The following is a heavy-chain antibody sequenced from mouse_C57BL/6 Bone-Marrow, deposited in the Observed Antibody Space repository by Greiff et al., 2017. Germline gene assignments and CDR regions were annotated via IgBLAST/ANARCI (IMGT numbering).Heavy chain of an antibody. CDR2: FYPGSGSI. J-gene: IGHJ1*03. CDR1: GYTFTEYT. CDR3: ARHEGNYGSSYVGWYCDV. D-gene: IGHD1-1*01. V-gene: IGHV1-62-2*01. Sequence: VKLQESGAELVKPGASVKLSCKASGYTFTEYTIHWVKQRSGQGLEWIGWFYPGSGSIKYNEKFKDKATLTADKSSSTVYMELSRLTSEDSAVYFCARHEGNYGSSYVGWYCDVWGTGTTVTVSS.